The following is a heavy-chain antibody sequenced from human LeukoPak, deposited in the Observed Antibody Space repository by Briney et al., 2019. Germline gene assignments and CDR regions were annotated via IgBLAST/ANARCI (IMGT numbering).Heavy chain of an antibody. Sequence: SETLSLTCTVSGGSISNYFWSWIRQPPGRGLEWIGSIYYTGTTFDNPSLKSRVTLSVDTSKNQFSLRLTSVTAADTAVYYCARDRLTGYSGEAAFDIWGQGTMVTVSS. D-gene: IGHD3-9*01. V-gene: IGHV4-59*12. CDR3: ARDRLTGYSGEAAFDI. CDR1: GGSISNYF. J-gene: IGHJ3*02. CDR2: IYYTGTT.